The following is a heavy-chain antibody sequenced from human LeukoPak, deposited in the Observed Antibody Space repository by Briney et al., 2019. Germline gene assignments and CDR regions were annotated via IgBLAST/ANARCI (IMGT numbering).Heavy chain of an antibody. CDR3: ARQSLTYFDY. D-gene: IGHD1-26*01. V-gene: IGHV4-59*08. CDR1: GGCISSYY. J-gene: IGHJ4*02. CDR2: IYYSGST. Sequence: SETLSLTCTVSGGCISSYYWSWIRQPPGKGLEWIGYIYYSGSTNYNPSLKSRVTISVDTSKNQFSLKLSSVTAADTAVYYCARQSLTYFDYWGQGTLVTVSS.